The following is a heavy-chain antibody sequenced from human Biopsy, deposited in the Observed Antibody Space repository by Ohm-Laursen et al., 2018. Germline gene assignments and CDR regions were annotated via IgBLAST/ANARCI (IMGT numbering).Heavy chain of an antibody. CDR1: GGSISNNNYY. CDR3: ARGSNDFGGLYFPR. V-gene: IGHV4-61*03. D-gene: IGHD4-23*01. CDR2: ISYTGYT. J-gene: IGHJ4*02. Sequence: TLSLTCPVSGGSISNNNYYWGWIRQPPGKGLEWIGHISYTGYTSYNASLKSRVTISVDTSRNHFSLKLSSLTAADTAVYYCARGSNDFGGLYFPRWGQGTLLTVSS.